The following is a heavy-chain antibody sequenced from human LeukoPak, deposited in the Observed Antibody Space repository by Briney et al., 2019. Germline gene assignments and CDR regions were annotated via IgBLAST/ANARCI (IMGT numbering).Heavy chain of an antibody. CDR2: INHSGST. V-gene: IGHV4-34*01. CDR1: VRAFSGYY. J-gene: IGHJ5*02. CDR3: ARERDDYNWNYGDRNWFDP. D-gene: IGHD1-7*01. Sequence: SETLSLSCAVWVRAFSGYYWSWIRQPPGKGLEGIGEINHSGSTNYNPSLKSRVTISVDTSKNQFSLKLSSVTAADTAVYYCARERDDYNWNYGDRNWFDPWGQGTLVTVSS.